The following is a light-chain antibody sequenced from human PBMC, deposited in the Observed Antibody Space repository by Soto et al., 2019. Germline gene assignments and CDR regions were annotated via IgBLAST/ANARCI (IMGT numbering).Light chain of an antibody. Sequence: QSALTQPASVSGSPGQSITISCTGTSSDVGGYNYVSWYQQHPGKAPKLMIYEVSNRPSGVSNRFSGSKSGNTASLTISGFQTEDEADYYCSSYTSSSSDYVFGTGTKLTVL. CDR3: SSYTSSSSDYV. J-gene: IGLJ1*01. V-gene: IGLV2-14*01. CDR2: EVS. CDR1: SSDVGGYNY.